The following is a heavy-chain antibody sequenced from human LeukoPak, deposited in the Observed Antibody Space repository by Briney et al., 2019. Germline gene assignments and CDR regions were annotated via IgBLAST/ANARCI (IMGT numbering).Heavy chain of an antibody. CDR1: GFTFSSYA. D-gene: IGHD1-26*01. J-gene: IGHJ4*02. Sequence: GGSLRLSCAASGFTFSSYAMSWVRQAPGKGLEWVSAISGSGGSTYYADSVKGRFTISRDNSKNTLYLQMNSLRAEDTAVHYCAKVGGSYDYFDYWGQGTLVTVSS. CDR2: ISGSGGST. CDR3: AKVGGSYDYFDY. V-gene: IGHV3-23*01.